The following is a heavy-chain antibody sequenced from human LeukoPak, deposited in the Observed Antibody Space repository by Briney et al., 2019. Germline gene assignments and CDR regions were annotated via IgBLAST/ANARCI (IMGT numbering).Heavy chain of an antibody. D-gene: IGHD3-10*01. J-gene: IGHJ3*02. V-gene: IGHV3-33*08. CDR1: GFTFSNYG. CDR3: ARAGEGFDT. Sequence: GGSLRLSCAASGFTFSNYGMHWVRQAPGKGLEWVAVIWYDGSNKYYGDSVKGRFTISRDNSKNTLYLQMSSLRAEDTAIYYCARAGEGFDTWGQGTKVTVSS. CDR2: IWYDGSNK.